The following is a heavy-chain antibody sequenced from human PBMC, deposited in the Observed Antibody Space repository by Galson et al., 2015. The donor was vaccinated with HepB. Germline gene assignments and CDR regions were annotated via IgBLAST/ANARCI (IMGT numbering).Heavy chain of an antibody. D-gene: IGHD3-22*01. CDR2: LFSNDEK. CDR3: ARIGYDSSGYYHGAMDY. V-gene: IGHV2-26*01. Sequence: PALVKPTPTLTLTCTVSGFSLSNARMGVSWIRQPPGKALEWLAPLFSNDEKSYSTSLKSRLTISKDTSKSQVVLTMTNMDPVDTATYYCARIGYDSSGYYHGAMDYWSQGTLVTVSS. CDR1: GFSLSNARMG. J-gene: IGHJ4*02.